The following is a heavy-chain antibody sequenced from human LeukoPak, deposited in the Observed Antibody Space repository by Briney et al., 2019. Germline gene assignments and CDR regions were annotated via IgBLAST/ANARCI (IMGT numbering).Heavy chain of an antibody. CDR3: ARGGNWNSYYFDY. D-gene: IGHD1-1*01. J-gene: IGHJ4*02. Sequence: PSETLSLTCTVSGGSISSYYWNWIRQPAGKGLEWIGHIYTSGSTSYNPSLKNRVSISVDTSKNQFSLKLTSVTAADTAVYYCARGGNWNSYYFDYWGQGTLVTVSS. V-gene: IGHV4-4*07. CDR1: GGSISSYY. CDR2: IYTSGST.